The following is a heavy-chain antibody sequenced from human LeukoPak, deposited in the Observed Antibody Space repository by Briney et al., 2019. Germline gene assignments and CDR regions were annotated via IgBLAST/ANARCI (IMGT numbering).Heavy chain of an antibody. CDR1: GYTFTGYY. Sequence: ASVKVSCKASGYTFTGYYMHWVRQAPGQGLEWMGWINPNSGGTNYAQKFQGRVTMTRDTSISTAYMELSRLRSDDTAVCYCARDRRVSRVGFAGYWGQGTLVTVSS. CDR3: ARDRRVSRVGFAGY. J-gene: IGHJ4*02. D-gene: IGHD2-15*01. CDR2: INPNSGGT. V-gene: IGHV1-2*02.